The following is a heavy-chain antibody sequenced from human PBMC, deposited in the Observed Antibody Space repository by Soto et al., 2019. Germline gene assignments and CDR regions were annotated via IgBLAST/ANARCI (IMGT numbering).Heavy chain of an antibody. CDR3: ARHNREETGSIIVARRLDY. Sequence: GESLKISCETSGYSFTNYWVGWVRQMPGKGLEWMGFIYPGDSDTRYSPSFQGQVTISADKSITTAYLQWSSLEASDTAMYYCARHNREETGSIIVARRLDYWGQGTLVTVSS. CDR2: IYPGDSDT. J-gene: IGHJ4*02. V-gene: IGHV5-51*01. CDR1: GYSFTNYW. D-gene: IGHD6-6*01.